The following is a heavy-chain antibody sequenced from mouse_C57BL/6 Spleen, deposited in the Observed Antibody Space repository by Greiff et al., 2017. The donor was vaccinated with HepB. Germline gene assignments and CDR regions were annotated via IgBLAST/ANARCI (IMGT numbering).Heavy chain of an antibody. CDR1: GYTFTSYW. J-gene: IGHJ4*01. D-gene: IGHD6-1*01. CDR3: ARSHNCEEDAMDY. V-gene: IGHV1-55*01. Sequence: VQLKQPGAELVKPGASVKMSCKASGYTFTSYWITWVKQRPGQGLEWIGDIYPGSGSTNYNEKFKSKATLTVDTSSSTAYMQLSSLTSEDSAVYYCARSHNCEEDAMDYWGQGTSVTVSS. CDR2: IYPGSGST.